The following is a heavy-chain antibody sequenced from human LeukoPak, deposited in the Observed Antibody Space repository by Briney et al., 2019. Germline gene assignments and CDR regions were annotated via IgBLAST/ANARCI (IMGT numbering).Heavy chain of an antibody. CDR2: ISSSGTYK. CDR3: ARDYDEDY. V-gene: IGHV3-21*01. CDR1: GFTFSSYS. Sequence: GGSLRLSCAVSGFTFSSYSMSWVRQAPGKGLEWVSSISSSGTYKYYADSVKGRFTISRDNAKNSLYLQMHSLRAEDTAVYYCARDYDEDYWGQGTLVTVSS. D-gene: IGHD5-12*01. J-gene: IGHJ4*02.